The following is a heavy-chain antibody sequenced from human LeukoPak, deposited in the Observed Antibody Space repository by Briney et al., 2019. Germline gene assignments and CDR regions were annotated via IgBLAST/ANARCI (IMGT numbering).Heavy chain of an antibody. Sequence: AGGSLRLSCAASGFTFDNYAMHWVRQAPGKGLEWLSIISWNSGYIGYADSVKSRFTISRDNAKKSLDLQMNSLRAEDTAFCYCAKVRGTYSSGSFFDYWGREPWSPSP. D-gene: IGHD6-19*01. CDR1: GFTFDNYA. CDR2: ISWNSGYI. V-gene: IGHV3-9*01. CDR3: AKVRGTYSSGSFFDY. J-gene: IGHJ4*02.